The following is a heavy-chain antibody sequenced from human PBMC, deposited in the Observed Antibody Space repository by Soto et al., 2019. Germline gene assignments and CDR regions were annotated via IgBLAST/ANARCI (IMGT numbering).Heavy chain of an antibody. D-gene: IGHD2-2*01. Sequence: EVQLVESGGGLVQPGRSLRLSCAASGFTFDDYAIHWVRQAPGKGLEWVSGISWNSGSIGYADSVKGRFTISRDNAKNSLDLQMNSLRAEDTALYYCAKGRSTSWMDYMDVWCKGTTVTVSS. V-gene: IGHV3-9*01. CDR2: ISWNSGSI. CDR1: GFTFDDYA. CDR3: AKGRSTSWMDYMDV. J-gene: IGHJ6*03.